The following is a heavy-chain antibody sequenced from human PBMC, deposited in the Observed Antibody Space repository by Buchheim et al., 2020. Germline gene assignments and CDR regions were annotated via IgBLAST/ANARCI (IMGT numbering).Heavy chain of an antibody. CDR1: GFTFSSYA. Sequence: QVQLVESGGGVVQPGRSLRLSCAASGFTFSSYAMHWVRQAPGKGLEWVAVISYDGSNKYYADSVKGRFTISRDNSKNTLYLQMNSLRAEDTAVYYCARHMGVFSPRDIRGCYYYYGMDVWGQGTT. CDR2: ISYDGSNK. D-gene: IGHD3-16*01. V-gene: IGHV3-30-3*01. J-gene: IGHJ6*02. CDR3: ARHMGVFSPRDIRGCYYYYGMDV.